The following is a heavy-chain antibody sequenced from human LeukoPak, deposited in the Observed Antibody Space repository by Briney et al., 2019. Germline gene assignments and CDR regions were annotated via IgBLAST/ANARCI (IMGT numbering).Heavy chain of an antibody. CDR2: IKEDGSEE. CDR1: GLKFSDFW. V-gene: IGHV3-7*01. Sequence: PGGALRLSCAASGLKFSDFWMTWVGQTRGRGLEGVANIKEDGSEEYHVDSVKCRFTISRDNTKSSLFLQMNSLRGDDTAVYYCVRDSRPGGAMGLYHNFDFWGQGTLVTVSS. J-gene: IGHJ4*02. D-gene: IGHD3-16*01. CDR3: VRDSRPGGAMGLYHNFDF.